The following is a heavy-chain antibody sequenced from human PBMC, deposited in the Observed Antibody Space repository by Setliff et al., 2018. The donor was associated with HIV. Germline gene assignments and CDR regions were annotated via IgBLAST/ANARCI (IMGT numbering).Heavy chain of an antibody. CDR2: IYYSGSV. J-gene: IGHJ3*01. CDR1: GGSIIYTSYY. Sequence: PSETLSLTCTVSGGSIIYTSYYWGWIRQPPGKGLEWIGSIYYSGSVYYNPSLKSRVTISVDTTKNQFSLKVKSVTAADTAVYYCAKSKVGGTTHAFDLWGQGTMVTVSS. CDR3: AKSKVGGTTHAFDL. D-gene: IGHD1-26*01. V-gene: IGHV4-39*07.